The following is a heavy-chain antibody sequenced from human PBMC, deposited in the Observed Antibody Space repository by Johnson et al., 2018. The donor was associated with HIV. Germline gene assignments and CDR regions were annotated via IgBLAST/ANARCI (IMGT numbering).Heavy chain of an antibody. CDR3: TRGRRTYYYDSRGDDAFDI. CDR1: GFTFDDYG. V-gene: IGHV3-20*04. Sequence: EQLEESGGGVVRPGGSLRLSCAASGFTFDDYGMSWVRQAPGKGLEWVSGINWNGGSTGYADSVKGRFTISRDNAKNSLYLQMNSLRAEDTALYYCTRGRRTYYYDSRGDDAFDIWGQGTMVTVSS. D-gene: IGHD3-22*01. J-gene: IGHJ3*02. CDR2: INWNGGST.